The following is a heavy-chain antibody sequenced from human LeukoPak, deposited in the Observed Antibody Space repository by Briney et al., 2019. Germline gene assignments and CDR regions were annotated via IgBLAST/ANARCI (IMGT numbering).Heavy chain of an antibody. CDR3: ARSIAARRMTYYYGMDV. J-gene: IGHJ6*02. CDR2: IYSGGST. Sequence: GGSLRLSCAASGFTVSSNYMSWVRQAPGKGLEWVSVIYSGGSTYYADSVKGRFTISRDNSKNTLYLQMNSLRAEDMAVYYCARSIAARRMTYYYGMDVWGQGTTVTVSS. V-gene: IGHV3-66*01. D-gene: IGHD6-6*01. CDR1: GFTVSSNY.